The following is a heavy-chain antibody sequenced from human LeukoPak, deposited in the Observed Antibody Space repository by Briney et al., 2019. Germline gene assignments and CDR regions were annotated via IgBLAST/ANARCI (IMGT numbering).Heavy chain of an antibody. J-gene: IGHJ5*02. CDR2: IYHSGST. D-gene: IGHD3-22*01. Sequence: SETLSLTCAVSGGSISSSNWWSWVRQPPGKGLEWIGEIYHSGSTNYNASLKSRVTISVDTSKNQFSLKLSSVTAADTAVYYCARGGSYYYDSSGSYSCFDPWGQGTLVTVSS. CDR1: GGSISSSNW. V-gene: IGHV4-4*02. CDR3: ARGGSYYYDSSGSYSCFDP.